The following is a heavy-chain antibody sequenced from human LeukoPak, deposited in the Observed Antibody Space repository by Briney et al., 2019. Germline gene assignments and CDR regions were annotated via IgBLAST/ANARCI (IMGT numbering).Heavy chain of an antibody. D-gene: IGHD3-16*02. CDR2: ISAYNGNT. CDR1: GYTFTSYG. J-gene: IGHJ4*02. Sequence: ASVKVSCKASGYTFTSYGISWARQAPGQGLEWMGWISAYNGNTNYAQKLQGRVTMTTDTSTSTAYMELRSLRSDDTAVYYCARVESRYDYVWGSYRYTEDYWGQGTLVTVSS. CDR3: ARVESRYDYVWGSYRYTEDY. V-gene: IGHV1-18*01.